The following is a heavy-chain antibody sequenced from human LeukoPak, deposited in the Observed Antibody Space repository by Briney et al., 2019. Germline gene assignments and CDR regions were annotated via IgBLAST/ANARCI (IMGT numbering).Heavy chain of an antibody. D-gene: IGHD3-22*01. CDR2: ISYDGSNK. J-gene: IGHJ4*02. V-gene: IGHV3-30*01. CDR3: ARATELYDSSGYYLSDY. Sequence: GRSLRLSCAASGFTFSSYAMHWVRQAPGKGLEWVAVISYDGSNKYYADSVKGGFTISRDNSKNTLYLQMNSLRDEDTAVYYCARATELYDSSGYYLSDYWRQGTLVTVSS. CDR1: GFTFSSYA.